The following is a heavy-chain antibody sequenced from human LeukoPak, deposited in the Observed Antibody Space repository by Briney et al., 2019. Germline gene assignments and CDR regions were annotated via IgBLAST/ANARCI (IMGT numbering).Heavy chain of an antibody. Sequence: PSETLSLTCTVSGGSISSYYWSWIRQPPEKGLEWIGYIYYSGSTNYNPSLKSRVTISVDTSKNQFSLKLSSVTAADTAVYYCARHNHRWELQHWGQGTLVTVSS. J-gene: IGHJ1*01. D-gene: IGHD1-26*01. CDR2: IYYSGST. V-gene: IGHV4-59*08. CDR3: ARHNHRWELQH. CDR1: GGSISSYY.